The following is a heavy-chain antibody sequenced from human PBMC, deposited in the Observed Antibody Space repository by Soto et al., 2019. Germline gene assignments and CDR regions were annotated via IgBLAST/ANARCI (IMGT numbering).Heavy chain of an antibody. D-gene: IGHD2-15*01. CDR2: ISYDGSNK. V-gene: IGHV3-30*03. CDR1: GFTFSSYG. J-gene: IGHJ6*02. CDR3: ATSPRGVAAPSYYYYCMDV. Sequence: GSLRLSCAASGFTFSSYGMHWVRQAPGQGLEWVAVISYDGSNKYYADSVKGRFTISRDNSKNTLYQQMNCLRAEDTAVYYCATSPRGVAAPSYYYYCMDVWGQGTTVTVSS.